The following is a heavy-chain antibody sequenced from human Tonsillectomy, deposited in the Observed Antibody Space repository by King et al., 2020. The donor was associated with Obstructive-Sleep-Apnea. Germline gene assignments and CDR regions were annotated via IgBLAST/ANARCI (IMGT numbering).Heavy chain of an antibody. CDR2: ISYDGSSK. V-gene: IGHV3-30-3*01. D-gene: IGHD6-13*01. CDR3: VRAFSSSWSDFDY. CDR1: GFTFSSYA. Sequence: VQLVESGGGVVQPGRSLRLSCVASGFTFSSYAMHWVRQAPGKGLEWVSVISYDGSSKYYADSVKGRFTISRDNSKNTLYLQMNTLRVEDTAMYYCVRAFSSSWSDFDYWGQGTLVTVSS. J-gene: IGHJ4*02.